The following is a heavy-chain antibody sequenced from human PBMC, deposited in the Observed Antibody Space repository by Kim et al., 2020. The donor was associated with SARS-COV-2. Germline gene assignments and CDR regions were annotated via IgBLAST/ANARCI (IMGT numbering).Heavy chain of an antibody. J-gene: IGHJ6*02. CDR2: IYPGDSDT. CDR3: ARAWGVLSTMYYYYYYGMDV. V-gene: IGHV5-51*01. D-gene: IGHD2-8*01. CDR1: GYSFTSYW. Sequence: GESLKISCKGSGYSFTSYWIGWVRQMPGKGLEWMGIIYPGDSDTRYSPSFQGQVTISADKSISTAYLQWSSLKASDTAMYYCARAWGVLSTMYYYYYYGMDVWGQGTTVTVSS.